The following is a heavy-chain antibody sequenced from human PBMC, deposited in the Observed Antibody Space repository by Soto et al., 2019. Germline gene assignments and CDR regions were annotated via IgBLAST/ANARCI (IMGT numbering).Heavy chain of an antibody. Sequence: SETLSLTCAVSGVSFSGYYWSWIRQPPGKGLEWIGEINHSGSTNYNPSLKSRVTISVDTSKNQFSLKLSSVTAADTAVYYCARVPSTRIEYYFDYWGQGTLVTVSS. CDR2: INHSGST. J-gene: IGHJ4*02. V-gene: IGHV4-34*01. CDR1: GVSFSGYY. D-gene: IGHD2-15*01. CDR3: ARVPSTRIEYYFDY.